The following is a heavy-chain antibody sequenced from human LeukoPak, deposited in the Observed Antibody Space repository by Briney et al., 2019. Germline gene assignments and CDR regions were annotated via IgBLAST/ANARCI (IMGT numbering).Heavy chain of an antibody. J-gene: IGHJ6*02. D-gene: IGHD6-19*01. V-gene: IGHV1-2*02. CDR1: GYTFTGYY. CDR3: ARDPAVQWLARWYGMDV. CDR2: INPNSGGT. Sequence: ASVKVSCKASGYTFTGYYMHWVRQAPGQGLEWMGWINPNSGGTNYAQKFQGRVTMTRDTSISTAYMELSRLRSDDTAVYYCARDPAVQWLARWYGMDVWGQGTTVTVSS.